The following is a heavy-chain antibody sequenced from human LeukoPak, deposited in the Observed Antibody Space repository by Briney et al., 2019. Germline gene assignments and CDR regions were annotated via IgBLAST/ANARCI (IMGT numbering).Heavy chain of an antibody. Sequence: GGSLRLSCAASGFAFSRYHMDWVRQTAGKGLEWVSVITTAGYTYYSVSVRGRFIISRENAKSSLYLQMNRLKAGDTAVYYCASAAYSYGYGWYFDLWGRGTLVTVSS. J-gene: IGHJ2*01. CDR3: ASAAYSYGYGWYFDL. CDR1: GFAFSRYH. CDR2: ITTAGYT. V-gene: IGHV3-13*04. D-gene: IGHD5-18*01.